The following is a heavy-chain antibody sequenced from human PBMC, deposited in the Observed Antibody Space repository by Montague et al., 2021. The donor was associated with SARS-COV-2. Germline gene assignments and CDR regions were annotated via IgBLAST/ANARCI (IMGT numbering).Heavy chain of an antibody. J-gene: IGHJ4*02. CDR3: ARSLFSSGSF. CDR2: IKPDGSGQ. CDR1: GFTFSNYW. V-gene: IGHV3-7*01. D-gene: IGHD3-10*01. Sequence: SLRLSCAASGFTFSNYWMNWARQAPGKGLEWVASIKPDGSGQNYXXSLKGRFTISRDNAKKSLYLQMNSLRVDDTAVYYCARSLFSSGSFWGQGTLVTVSS.